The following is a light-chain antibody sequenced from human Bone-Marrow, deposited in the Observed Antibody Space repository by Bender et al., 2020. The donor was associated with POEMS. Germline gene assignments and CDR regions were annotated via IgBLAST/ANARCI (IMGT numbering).Light chain of an antibody. CDR3: CSYAVSYTWV. CDR1: GSNIGGYP. CDR2: TNN. Sequence: QSVLTQPPSVSGTPGQRVTISCSGSGSNIGGYPVNWYQQLPGTAPRLLIYTNNERPSGVPDRFSGSKSGTSASLAITGLHAEDEADYYCCSYAVSYTWVFGGGTTVTVL. J-gene: IGLJ3*02. V-gene: IGLV1-44*01.